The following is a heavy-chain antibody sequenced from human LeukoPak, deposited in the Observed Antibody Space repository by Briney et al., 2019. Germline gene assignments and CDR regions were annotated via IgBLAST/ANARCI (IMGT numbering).Heavy chain of an antibody. J-gene: IGHJ4*02. CDR1: GGTFSSYA. V-gene: IGHV1-69*06. CDR3: ARVRYYVSNGYYEDY. CDR2: IIPNFGTA. Sequence: GASVKVSCKASGGTFSSYAISWVRQAPGQGLEWMGGIIPNFGTANYAQKFQGRVTITADKSATTAYMELSSLRSEDTAMYYCARVRYYVSNGYYEDYWGQGTQVTVSS. D-gene: IGHD3-22*01.